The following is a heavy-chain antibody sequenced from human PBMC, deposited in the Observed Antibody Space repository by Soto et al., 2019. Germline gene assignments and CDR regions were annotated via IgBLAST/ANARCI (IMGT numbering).Heavy chain of an antibody. D-gene: IGHD4-17*01. CDR1: GFTFSSYA. CDR3: AKRTVGWYFEL. Sequence: EVQLLESGGGLVQPGGSLRLSCAASGFTFSSYAMRWVRQAPGKGLEWVSAISGSGDSTYYADSVKGPFNISRDNSKNTQYLQMNRLRAEDTAVYYCAKRTVGWYFELWGRGTLVTVSS. J-gene: IGHJ2*01. CDR2: ISGSGDST. V-gene: IGHV3-23*01.